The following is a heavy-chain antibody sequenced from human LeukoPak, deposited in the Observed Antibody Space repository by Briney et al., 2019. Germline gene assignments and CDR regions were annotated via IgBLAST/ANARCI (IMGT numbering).Heavy chain of an antibody. Sequence: PGRSLRLSCAASGFTFSSYGMHWVRQAPGKGLEWVAVISYDGSNKYYADSVKGRFTISRDNSKNTLYLQMNSLRAEDTAVYYCAKEGTGAVAGLYYYYYGMDVWGQGTTVTVSS. J-gene: IGHJ6*02. CDR1: GFTFSSYG. D-gene: IGHD6-19*01. V-gene: IGHV3-30*18. CDR2: ISYDGSNK. CDR3: AKEGTGAVAGLYYYYYGMDV.